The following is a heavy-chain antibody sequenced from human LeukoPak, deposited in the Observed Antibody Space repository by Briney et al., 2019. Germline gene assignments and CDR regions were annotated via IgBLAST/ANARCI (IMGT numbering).Heavy chain of an antibody. CDR2: IWFDGSNK. CDR3: ASSAGALIDC. D-gene: IGHD6-19*01. J-gene: IGHJ4*02. Sequence: GGSLRLSCAASGFTFRNYDMHWVRQAPGKGLEWVAVIWFDGSNKFYADSVKGRFTISRDNSKNTLYLQMNSLRAEDTAVYYCASSAGALIDCWGQGTLVIVSS. V-gene: IGHV3-33*01. CDR1: GFTFRNYD.